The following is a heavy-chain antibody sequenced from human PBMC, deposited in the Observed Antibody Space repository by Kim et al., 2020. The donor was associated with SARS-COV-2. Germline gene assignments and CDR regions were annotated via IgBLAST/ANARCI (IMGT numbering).Heavy chain of an antibody. V-gene: IGHV3-74*01. Sequence: GGSLRLSCTASGFTFSGYWMHWVRQAPGKGLMWVSRMKSDGSTISYADSVKGRFTISRDNAKNTLYLQMNSLSAEDTAVYYCARGAWGYSYGPFDYWGQGTLVTVSS. J-gene: IGHJ4*02. CDR3: ARGAWGYSYGPFDY. D-gene: IGHD5-18*01. CDR1: GFTFSGYW. CDR2: MKSDGSTI.